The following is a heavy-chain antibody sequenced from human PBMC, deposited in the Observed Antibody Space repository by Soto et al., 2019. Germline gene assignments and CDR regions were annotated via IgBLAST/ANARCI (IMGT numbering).Heavy chain of an antibody. V-gene: IGHV1-46*03. Sequence: ASVKVSCKASGYTFTSYYMHWVRQAPGQGLEWMGIINPSGGSTSYAQKFQGRVTMTRDTSTSTVYMELSSLRSEDTAVYYCAREERAVAGIPSTREFDYWGQGTLVTVSS. CDR3: AREERAVAGIPSTREFDY. CDR1: GYTFTSYY. CDR2: INPSGGST. J-gene: IGHJ4*02. D-gene: IGHD6-19*01.